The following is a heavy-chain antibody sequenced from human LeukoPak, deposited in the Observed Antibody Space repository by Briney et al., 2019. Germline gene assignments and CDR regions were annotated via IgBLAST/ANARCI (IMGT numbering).Heavy chain of an antibody. J-gene: IGHJ4*02. D-gene: IGHD2-8*01. Sequence: GGSLRLSCAASGFTFSSYSMNSVRQAPGKGLEWVSSISSSSSYIYYADSVKGRFTISRDNAKNSLYLQMNSLRAEDTAVYYCARCVNGQNDYWGQGTLVTVSS. CDR3: ARCVNGQNDY. CDR2: ISSSSSYI. V-gene: IGHV3-21*01. CDR1: GFTFSSYS.